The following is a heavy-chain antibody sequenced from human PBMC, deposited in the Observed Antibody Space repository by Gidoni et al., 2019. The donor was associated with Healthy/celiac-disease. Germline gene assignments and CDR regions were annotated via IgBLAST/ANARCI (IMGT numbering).Heavy chain of an antibody. J-gene: IGHJ4*02. CDR2: ISWNSGSI. Sequence: EVQLVESGGGLVQPGRSLRLSCAASGFLFDDYAMHWVRQAPGKGLEWVSGISWNSGSIGYADSVKGRFTISRDNAKNSLYLQMNSLRAEDTALYYCAKADEAWAAAGPGYWGQGTLVTVSS. CDR3: AKADEAWAAAGPGY. D-gene: IGHD6-13*01. CDR1: GFLFDDYA. V-gene: IGHV3-9*01.